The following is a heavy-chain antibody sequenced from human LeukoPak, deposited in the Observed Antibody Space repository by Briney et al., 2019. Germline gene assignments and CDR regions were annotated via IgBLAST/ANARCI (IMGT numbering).Heavy chain of an antibody. CDR3: ARGPNSNWSGLDF. J-gene: IGHJ4*02. V-gene: IGHV3-7*01. D-gene: IGHD6-6*01. CDR2: IKQDGSEK. Sequence: GGSLRLSCAASGFTFSSHWMSWVRQAPGKGLEWVANIKQDGSEKYYVDSVKGRFTVSRGNAKNTLYLQVNNLRAEDTAVYYCARGPNSNWSGLDFWGQGTLLTVSS. CDR1: GFTFSSHW.